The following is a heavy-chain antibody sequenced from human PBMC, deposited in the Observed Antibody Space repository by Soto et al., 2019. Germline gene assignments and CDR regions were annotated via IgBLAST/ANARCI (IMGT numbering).Heavy chain of an antibody. Sequence: SETLSLTCTVSGGSISSGDYYWSWIRQPPGKGLEWIGYIYYSGSTYYNPSLKSRVTISVDTSKNQFSLKLSSVTAADTAVYYCARGDCSGGSCVYGADNYFDYWGQGTLVTVSS. CDR1: GGSISSGDYY. D-gene: IGHD2-15*01. CDR3: ARGDCSGGSCVYGADNYFDY. J-gene: IGHJ4*02. V-gene: IGHV4-30-4*01. CDR2: IYYSGST.